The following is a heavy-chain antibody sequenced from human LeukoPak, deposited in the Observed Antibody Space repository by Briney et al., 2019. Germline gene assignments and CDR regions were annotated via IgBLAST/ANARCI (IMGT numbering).Heavy chain of an antibody. CDR1: GDSISSGGYS. J-gene: IGHJ4*02. D-gene: IGHD3-22*01. V-gene: IGHV4-61*08. Sequence: SETLSLTCAVSGDSISSGGYSWSWIRQPPGKGLEWIGYIYYSGSTNYNPSLKSRVTISVDTSKNQFSLKLSSVTAADTAVYYCARGFTYYYDSSGYDYWGQGTLVTVSS. CDR3: ARGFTYYYDSSGYDY. CDR2: IYYSGST.